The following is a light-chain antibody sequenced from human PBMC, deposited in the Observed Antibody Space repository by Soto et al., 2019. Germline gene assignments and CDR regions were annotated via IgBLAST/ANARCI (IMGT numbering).Light chain of an antibody. Sequence: QPVLTQSPSASASLGASVRLTCTLSSGHNSYAIAWHQQQPEKGPRYLMKVNSDGSHSKGDGIPDRFSGSSSGAERHLTISSLQSEDEADYYCQTWGTGTHVVFGGGTKLTVL. CDR1: SGHNSYA. V-gene: IGLV4-69*01. CDR2: VNSDGSH. J-gene: IGLJ2*01. CDR3: QTWGTGTHVV.